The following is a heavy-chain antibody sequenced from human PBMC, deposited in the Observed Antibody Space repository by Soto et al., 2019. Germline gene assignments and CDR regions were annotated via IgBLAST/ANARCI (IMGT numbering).Heavy chain of an antibody. J-gene: IGHJ4*02. CDR2: MNPNNENT. V-gene: IGHV1-8*01. D-gene: IGHD1-26*01. CDR3: ATVGLVGASPFDY. Sequence: KVSCKASGYTFTSYDINWVRQAAGQGLEWMGWMNPNNENTAYAQKFQGRVTMTSDASISTAYMELSSLRTEDTAVYYCATVGLVGASPFDYWGRGTLVTVSS. CDR1: GYTFTSYD.